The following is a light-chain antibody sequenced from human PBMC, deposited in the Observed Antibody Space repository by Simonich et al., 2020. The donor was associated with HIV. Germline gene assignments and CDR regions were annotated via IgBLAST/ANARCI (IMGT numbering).Light chain of an antibody. J-gene: IGKJ3*01. V-gene: IGKV1-33*01. CDR3: QQYDNLPLT. Sequence: DIQMTQSPSSLPASVGDRVTITCQASQDITKYLNWYQQKPGKAPKLLIYGASNLETGVPSRFNGTGCGTDFTFTINSLQPEDIATYYCQQYDNLPLTFGPGTKVDIK. CDR2: GAS. CDR1: QDITKY.